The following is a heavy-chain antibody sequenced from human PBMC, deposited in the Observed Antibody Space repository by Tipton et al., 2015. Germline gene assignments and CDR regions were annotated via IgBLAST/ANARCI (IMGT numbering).Heavy chain of an antibody. Sequence: TLSLTCDVSGYSISSGYYWGWIRQPPGKGLEWIGYVSHSDTSHYNPSLKSRVTISVDTSKNQFSLTLNSLTAADTAVYYCARDLEHGMDVWGQGTTVTVS. V-gene: IGHV4-38-2*02. CDR3: ARDLEHGMDV. CDR2: VSHSDTS. D-gene: IGHD5-24*01. CDR1: GYSISSGYY. J-gene: IGHJ6*02.